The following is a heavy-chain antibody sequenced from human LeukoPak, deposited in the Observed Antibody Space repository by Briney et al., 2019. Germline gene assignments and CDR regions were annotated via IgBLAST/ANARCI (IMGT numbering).Heavy chain of an antibody. CDR3: ARPLYGSGSSYFDL. J-gene: IGHJ2*01. V-gene: IGHV3-7*01. Sequence: GGSLRLSCAASGFTFSSYWMSWVRQAPGKGLEWVANIKQDGREKYYVDSVKVRFTISRDNAKNSLYLQMSSLRAEDTAVYYCARPLYGSGSSYFDLWGRGTLVTVSS. CDR2: IKQDGREK. CDR1: GFTFSSYW. D-gene: IGHD3-10*01.